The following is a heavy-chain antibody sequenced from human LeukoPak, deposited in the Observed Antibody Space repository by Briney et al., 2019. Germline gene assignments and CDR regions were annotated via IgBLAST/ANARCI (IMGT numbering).Heavy chain of an antibody. CDR2: IYYSGST. CDR3: GRDQKFSSSYDSSGRLFDS. CDR1: GGSVSSGSYY. J-gene: IGHJ4*02. V-gene: IGHV4-61*01. Sequence: SETLSLTCTVSGGSVSSGSYYWSWIRQPPGKGLEWIGYIYYSGSTNYNPSLKSRVTISVDTSKNQFSLKLSSVTAADTAVYYCGRDQKFSSSYDSSGRLFDSWGKGTLVTVSS. D-gene: IGHD3-22*01.